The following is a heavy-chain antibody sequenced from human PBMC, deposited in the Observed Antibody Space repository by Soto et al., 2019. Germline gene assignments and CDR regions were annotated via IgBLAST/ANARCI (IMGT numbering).Heavy chain of an antibody. D-gene: IGHD3-3*02. V-gene: IGHV4-39*01. J-gene: IGHJ5*02. CDR2: IYYSGST. CDR3: ASPKIAFYNWFDP. CDR1: GGSISSSSYY. Sequence: SETLSLTCTVSGGSISSSSYYWGWIRQPPGKGLEWIGSIYYSGSTYYNPSLKSRVTISVDTSKNQFSLKLSSVTAADTAVYYCASPKIAFYNWFDPGGQGTLVTVSS.